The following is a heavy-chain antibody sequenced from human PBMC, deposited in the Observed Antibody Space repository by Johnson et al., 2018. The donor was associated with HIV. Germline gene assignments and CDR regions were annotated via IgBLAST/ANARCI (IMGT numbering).Heavy chain of an antibody. Sequence: MLLVESGGGLVKPGGSLRLSCAASGFTFSNAWMNWVRQAPGKGLEWVAVISYDGSNQYYADSVKGRFTISRDDSKNTLYLQMNSLKTEDTAVYYCTTAPTTWIQVWSLGAFDIWGQGTMVTVSS. J-gene: IGHJ3*02. CDR2: ISYDGSNQ. V-gene: IGHV3-15*01. D-gene: IGHD5-18*01. CDR3: TTAPTTWIQVWSLGAFDI. CDR1: GFTFSNAW.